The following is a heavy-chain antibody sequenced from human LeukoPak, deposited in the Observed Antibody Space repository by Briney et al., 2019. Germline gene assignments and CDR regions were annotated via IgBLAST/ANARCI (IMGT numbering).Heavy chain of an antibody. D-gene: IGHD4-17*01. Sequence: ASVKVSCKASGYTFTSYGISWVRQAPGQGLEWMGWISAYNGNTNYAQKLQGRVTMTTDTSTSTAYMELRSLRSDDTAVYYCASDDTKKDYGDYNYYYGMDVWGQGTTVTASS. CDR1: GYTFTSYG. CDR2: ISAYNGNT. CDR3: ASDDTKKDYGDYNYYYGMDV. V-gene: IGHV1-18*01. J-gene: IGHJ6*02.